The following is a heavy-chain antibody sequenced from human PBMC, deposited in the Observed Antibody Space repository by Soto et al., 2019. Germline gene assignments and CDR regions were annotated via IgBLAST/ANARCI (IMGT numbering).Heavy chain of an antibody. V-gene: IGHV4-31*03. J-gene: IGHJ4*02. D-gene: IGHD4-17*01. CDR2: VSYSGHF. CDR3: ARGRVRDYYFDY. CDR1: GDSVRSDDFY. Sequence: QVQLHEAGPGLLKPSQTLSLRCTVSGDSVRSDDFYWSWIRQHPGKGLEWIGYVSYSGHFYYNPSLETRVDMPVGASNNQVALTLTSVTAADTAVYYCARGRVRDYYFDYWGQGTLVSVSS.